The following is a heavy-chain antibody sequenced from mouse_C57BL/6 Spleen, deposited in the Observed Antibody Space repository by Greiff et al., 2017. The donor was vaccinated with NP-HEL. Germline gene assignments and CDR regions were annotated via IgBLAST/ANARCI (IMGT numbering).Heavy chain of an antibody. V-gene: IGHV5-4*01. CDR1: GFTFSSYA. CDR3: ARDGNHGFAY. CDR2: ISDGGSYT. Sequence: EVKLVESGGGLVKPGGSLKLSCAASGFTFSSYAMSWVRQTPEKRLEWVATISDGGSYTYYPDNVKGRFTISRDNAKNNLYLQMSHLKSEDTAMYYGARDGNHGFAYWGQGTLVTVSA. D-gene: IGHD2-1*01. J-gene: IGHJ3*01.